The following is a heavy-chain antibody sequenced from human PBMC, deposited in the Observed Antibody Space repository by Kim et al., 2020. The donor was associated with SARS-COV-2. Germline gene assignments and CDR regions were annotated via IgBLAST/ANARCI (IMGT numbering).Heavy chain of an antibody. Sequence: GGSLRLSCAASGFIFDDYAMNWVRQAPGKGLEWVSGISWHSGNIGYAASVKGRFTISRDNAKNSLYLQMNSLRAEDTALYYCAKGRAAGDYYYYGMDVWGQGTTVTVSS. J-gene: IGHJ6*02. D-gene: IGHD6-13*01. V-gene: IGHV3-9*01. CDR2: ISWHSGNI. CDR1: GFIFDDYA. CDR3: AKGRAAGDYYYYGMDV.